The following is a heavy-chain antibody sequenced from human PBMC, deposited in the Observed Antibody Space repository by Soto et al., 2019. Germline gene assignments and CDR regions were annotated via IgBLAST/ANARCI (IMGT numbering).Heavy chain of an antibody. J-gene: IGHJ6*03. CDR1: GFTFSSYS. D-gene: IGHD6-6*01. V-gene: IGHV3-48*01. CDR2: ISSSSSTI. CDR3: ARDRYSSSSPDYMDV. Sequence: EVQLVESGGGLVQPGGSLRLSCAASGFTFSSYSMNWVRQAPGKGLEWVSYISSSSSTIYYSDSVKGRFTISRDNDKNSLYLQMNSLRAEDTAVYYCARDRYSSSSPDYMDVWGKGTTVTVSS.